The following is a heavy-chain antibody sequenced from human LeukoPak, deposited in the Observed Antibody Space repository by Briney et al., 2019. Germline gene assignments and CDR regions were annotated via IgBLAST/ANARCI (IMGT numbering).Heavy chain of an antibody. CDR1: GGSISSYY. Sequence: SETLSLTCTASGGSISSYYWNWIRQPAGKGLEWIGRIHPNGNTNYNPSLKSRVTMSVDTSKNQFSLKLSSVTAADTAVYYCASRGTIFGVVTNHYFDYWGQGTLVTVSS. V-gene: IGHV4-4*07. J-gene: IGHJ4*02. CDR3: ASRGTIFGVVTNHYFDY. D-gene: IGHD3-3*01. CDR2: IHPNGNT.